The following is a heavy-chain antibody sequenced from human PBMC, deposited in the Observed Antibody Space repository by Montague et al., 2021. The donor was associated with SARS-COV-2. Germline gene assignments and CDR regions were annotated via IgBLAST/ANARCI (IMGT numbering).Heavy chain of an antibody. CDR2: IYHSGST. V-gene: IGHV4-4*02. Sequence: SETLSLTCAVSGGSISSSNWWSWVRQPPGKVLEWIGEIYHSGSTHYNPSLKSRVTISVDKSKNQFSLKLSSVTAADTAVYYCARMALASSSSDFDYWGQGTLVTVSS. CDR3: ARMALASSSSDFDY. J-gene: IGHJ4*02. D-gene: IGHD6-6*01. CDR1: GGSISSSNW.